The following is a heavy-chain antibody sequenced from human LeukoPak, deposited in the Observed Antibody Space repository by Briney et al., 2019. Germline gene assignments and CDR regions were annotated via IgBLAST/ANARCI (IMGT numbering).Heavy chain of an antibody. V-gene: IGHV4-4*02. D-gene: IGHD3-22*01. Sequence: SETLSLTCAVSGGSISSSNWWSWVRQPPGKGLEWIGEIYHSGSTNYNPSLKSRVTISVDKSKNQFSLKLSSVTAADTAVYYCASANYYDSSHYYWGQGTLVIVSS. CDR2: IYHSGST. CDR3: ASANYYDSSHYY. CDR1: GGSISSSNW. J-gene: IGHJ4*02.